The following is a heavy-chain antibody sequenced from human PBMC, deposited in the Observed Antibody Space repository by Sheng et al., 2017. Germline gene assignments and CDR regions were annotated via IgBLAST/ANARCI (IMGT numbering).Heavy chain of an antibody. J-gene: IGHJ4*02. CDR3: AKIGYNYDSSGLDY. Sequence: QVQLVQSGAEVKKPGASVKVSCKASGYTFTGYYMHWVRQAPGQGLEWMGWIIPNSGGTNYAPKFQGRVTMTRDTSISTAYMELSRLRSDDTAVYYCAKIGYNYDSSGLDYWGQGTLVTVSS. V-gene: IGHV1-2*02. D-gene: IGHD3-22*01. CDR2: IIPNSGGT. CDR1: GYTFTGYY.